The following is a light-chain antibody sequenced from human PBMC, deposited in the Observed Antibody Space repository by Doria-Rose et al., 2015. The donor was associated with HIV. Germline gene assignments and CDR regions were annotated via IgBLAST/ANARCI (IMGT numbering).Light chain of an antibody. CDR3: QQSYSIPYT. J-gene: IGKJ2*01. V-gene: IGKV1-39*01. CDR1: QSISSY. Sequence: SPSSLSTSVGDRVTITCRASQSISSYLNWYQQKPGKAPKLLIYATSTLQSGVPSRFSGSGSGTDFTLTISSLQPEDFGTYHCQQSYSIPYTFGQGTKLEIK. CDR2: ATS.